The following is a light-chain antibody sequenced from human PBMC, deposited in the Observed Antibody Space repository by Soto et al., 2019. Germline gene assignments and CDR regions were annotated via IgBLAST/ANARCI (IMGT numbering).Light chain of an antibody. CDR2: KAS. CDR3: QHYNSYSEA. J-gene: IGKJ1*01. Sequence: DIQMTQSPSTLSRSVGDRVTITCRASQTINSWLAWYQQKPGEASKLLIYKASTIKSGVPSRFSGSGSGTEFTLTISSLQPDDFATYYCQHYNSYSEAFGQGTKVDIK. V-gene: IGKV1-5*03. CDR1: QTINSW.